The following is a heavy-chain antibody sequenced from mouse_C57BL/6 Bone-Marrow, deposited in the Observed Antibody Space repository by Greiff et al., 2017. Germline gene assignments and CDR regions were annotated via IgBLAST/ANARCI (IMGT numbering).Heavy chain of an antibody. V-gene: IGHV14-4*01. CDR1: GFNIKDDY. CDR2: IDPENGDT. J-gene: IGHJ2*01. Sequence: VQLKQSGAELVRPGASVKLSCTASGFNIKDDYMHWVKQRPEQGLEWIGWIDPENGDTEYASKFQGKATITADTSSNTAYLQLSSLTSEDTAVYYCTSTTVVATPYYFDYWGQGNTLTVSS. D-gene: IGHD1-1*01. CDR3: TSTTVVATPYYFDY.